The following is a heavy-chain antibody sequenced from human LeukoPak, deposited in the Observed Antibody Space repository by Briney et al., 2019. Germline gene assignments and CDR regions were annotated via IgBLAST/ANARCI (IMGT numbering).Heavy chain of an antibody. CDR3: ASRRLRFLEWLSPYYYYGMDL. V-gene: IGHV4-34*01. Sequence: PSETLSLTCAVYGGSFSGYYWSWIRQPPGKGLEWIGEINHSGSTNYNPSLKSRVAISVDTSKNQFSLKLSSVTAADTAVYYCASRRLRFLEWLSPYYYYGMDLWGQGTTVTVSS. J-gene: IGHJ6*02. CDR2: INHSGST. D-gene: IGHD3-3*01. CDR1: GGSFSGYY.